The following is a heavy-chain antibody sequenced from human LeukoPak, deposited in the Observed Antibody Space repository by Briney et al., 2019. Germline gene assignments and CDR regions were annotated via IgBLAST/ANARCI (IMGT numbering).Heavy chain of an antibody. CDR2: IIPIFGTA. D-gene: IGHD3-16*02. V-gene: IGHV1-69*06. J-gene: IGHJ6*02. Sequence: SVKVSCKASGGTFSSYAISWVRQAPGQGLEWMGGIIPIFGTANYAQKFQGRVTITADKSTSTAYMELSSLRSEDTAVYYCARGGPYDYVWGSYRLHYYYGMDVWGQGTTVTVSS. CDR1: GGTFSSYA. CDR3: ARGGPYDYVWGSYRLHYYYGMDV.